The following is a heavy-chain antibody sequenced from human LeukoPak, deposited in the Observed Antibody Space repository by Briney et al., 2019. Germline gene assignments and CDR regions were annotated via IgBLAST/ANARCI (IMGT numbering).Heavy chain of an antibody. J-gene: IGHJ4*02. CDR2: FYYIGST. Sequence: SETLSLTCTVSGGSISSISYYWGWIRQPPGKGLEWIGSFYYIGSTYYNPSLKSRLTISVDTSKNQFSLKLSSVTAADTAVYYCARQIYGDLYYFDYWGQGTLVTVSS. D-gene: IGHD4-17*01. CDR1: GGSISSISYY. CDR3: ARQIYGDLYYFDY. V-gene: IGHV4-39*01.